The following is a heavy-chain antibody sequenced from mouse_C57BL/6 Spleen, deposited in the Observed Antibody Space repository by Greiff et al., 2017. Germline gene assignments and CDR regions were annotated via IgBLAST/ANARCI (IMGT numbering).Heavy chain of an antibody. Sequence: VMLVESGAELARPGASVKLSCKASGYTFTSYGISWVKQRTGQGLEWIGEIYPRSGNTYYNEKFKGKATLTADKSSSTAYMELRSLTSEDSAVYFCARYGDGSCMDYWGQGTSVTVSS. CDR1: GYTFTSYG. D-gene: IGHD2-3*01. CDR3: ARYGDGSCMDY. J-gene: IGHJ4*01. CDR2: IYPRSGNT. V-gene: IGHV1-81*01.